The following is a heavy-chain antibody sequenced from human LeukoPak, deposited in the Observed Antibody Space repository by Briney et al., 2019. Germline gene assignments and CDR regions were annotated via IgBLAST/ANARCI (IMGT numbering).Heavy chain of an antibody. CDR1: GGSFSGYY. CDR2: INHSGST. D-gene: IGHD3-22*01. Sequence: SQTLSLTCAVYGGSFSGYYWSWIRQPPGKGLEWIGEINHSGSTNYNPSLKSRVTISVDTSKNQFSLKLSSVTAADTAVYYCARAHTYRIVVTRWGQGTMVTVSS. CDR3: ARAHTYRIVVTR. V-gene: IGHV4-34*01. J-gene: IGHJ3*01.